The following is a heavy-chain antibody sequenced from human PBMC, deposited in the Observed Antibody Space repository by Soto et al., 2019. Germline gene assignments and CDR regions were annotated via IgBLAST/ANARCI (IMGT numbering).Heavy chain of an antibody. J-gene: IGHJ4*01. CDR1: GGSINSRYW. V-gene: IGHV4-4*02. CDR2: IYHSGIT. D-gene: IGHD3-22*01. Sequence: SETLSLTCAVSGGSINSRYWWSWVRQSPGKGLEWIGEIYHSGITNYNPSLKSRVTISVDKSKNQFSLNLSSVTAADTAVYYCERLGDYYQAFDYWGHGNLVTVSS. CDR3: ERLGDYYQAFDY.